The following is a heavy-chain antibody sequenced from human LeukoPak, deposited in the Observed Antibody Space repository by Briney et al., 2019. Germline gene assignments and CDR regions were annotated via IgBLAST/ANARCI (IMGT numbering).Heavy chain of an antibody. D-gene: IGHD3-10*01. J-gene: IGHJ4*02. CDR2: MSPNSGNT. V-gene: IGHV1-8*01. CDR1: GYTFTSYD. Sequence: GASVKVSCKASGYTFTSYDFNWVRQATGQGLEWMGWMSPNSGNTGYAQKFQGRVTMTRDTSTRTVYMELSSLRSEDTAVYYCARDHYYYGSGSYYNPLGYWGQGTLVTVSS. CDR3: ARDHYYYGSGSYYNPLGY.